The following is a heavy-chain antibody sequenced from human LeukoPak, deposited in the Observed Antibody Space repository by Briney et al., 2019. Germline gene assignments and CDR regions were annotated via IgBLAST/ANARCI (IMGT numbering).Heavy chain of an antibody. D-gene: IGHD4-17*01. CDR2: IYYSGST. V-gene: IGHV4-31*03. CDR1: GGSISSGGYY. J-gene: IGHJ4*02. CDR3: ARVVATVTTIERHFDY. Sequence: SETLSLTCTVSGGSISSGGYYWSWIRQHPGKGLEWIGYIYYSGSTYYNPSLKSRVTISVGTSKNQFSLKLSSVTAADTAVYYCARVVATVTTIERHFDYWGQGTLVTVSS.